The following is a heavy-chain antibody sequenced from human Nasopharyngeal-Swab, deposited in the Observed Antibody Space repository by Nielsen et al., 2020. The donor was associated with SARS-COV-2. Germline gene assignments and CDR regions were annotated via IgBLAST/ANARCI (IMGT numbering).Heavy chain of an antibody. CDR1: GYTFTSYG. J-gene: IGHJ4*02. Sequence: ASVKVSCKASGYTFTSYGSGWVRQAPGQGLEWMGWISAYNGNTNYAQKLQGRVTMTTDTSTSTAYMELRSLRSDDTAVYYCARLTDPREYSSSDAEDYWGQGTLVTVSS. D-gene: IGHD6-6*01. CDR2: ISAYNGNT. CDR3: ARLTDPREYSSSDAEDY. V-gene: IGHV1-18*04.